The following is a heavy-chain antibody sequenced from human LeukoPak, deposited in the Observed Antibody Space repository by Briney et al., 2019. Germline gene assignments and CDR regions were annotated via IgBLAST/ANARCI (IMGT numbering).Heavy chain of an antibody. CDR1: VGTFSIYA. CDR3: AGGGVALDY. J-gene: IGHJ4*02. Sequence: SVTVSCKASVGTFSIYAISWVRQAPGQGLEWMGGIIPIFGTANYAQKFQGRVTITTDESTSTAYMELSSLRSEDTAVYYCAGGGVALDYWGQGTLVTVSS. CDR2: IIPIFGTA. D-gene: IGHD3-16*01. V-gene: IGHV1-69*05.